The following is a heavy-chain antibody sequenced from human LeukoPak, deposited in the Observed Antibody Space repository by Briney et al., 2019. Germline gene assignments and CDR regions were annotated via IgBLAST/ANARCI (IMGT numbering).Heavy chain of an antibody. V-gene: IGHV4-38-2*02. CDR1: GYSISSGYY. CDR3: ATVHCSGGSCYPLYYYYMDV. J-gene: IGHJ6*03. D-gene: IGHD2-15*01. Sequence: PSETLSLTCTVSGYSISSGYYWGRIRQPPGKGLEWIGSIYHSGSTYYNPSLKSRVTISVDTSRNQFSLKLSSVTAADTAVYYCATVHCSGGSCYPLYYYYMDVWGKGTTVTVSS. CDR2: IYHSGST.